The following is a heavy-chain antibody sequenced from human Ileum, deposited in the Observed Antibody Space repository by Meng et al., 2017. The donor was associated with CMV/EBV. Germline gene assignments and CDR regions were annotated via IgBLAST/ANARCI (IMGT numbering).Heavy chain of an antibody. V-gene: IGHV3-11*04. Sequence: LTCAASGFTFSDYYMSWIRQAPGKGLEWVSYISSSGSTIYYADSVKGRFTISRDNAKNSLYLQMNSLRAEDTAVYYCARAGHAGWFDPWGQGTLVTVSS. CDR1: GFTFSDYY. CDR2: ISSSGSTI. CDR3: ARAGHAGWFDP. J-gene: IGHJ5*02.